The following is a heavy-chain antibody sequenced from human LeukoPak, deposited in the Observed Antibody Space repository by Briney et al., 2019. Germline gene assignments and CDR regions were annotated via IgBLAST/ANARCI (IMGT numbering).Heavy chain of an antibody. CDR3: ARDVRGVSVY. Sequence: GGSLRLSCAASGLTFSSYGMSWVRQAPGKGLEWVSYISSSGSTIYYADSVKGRFTISRDNAKNSLYLQMNSLRAEDTAVYYCARDVRGVSVYWGQGTLVTVSS. D-gene: IGHD3-10*01. CDR1: GLTFSSYG. J-gene: IGHJ4*02. CDR2: ISSSGSTI. V-gene: IGHV3-48*03.